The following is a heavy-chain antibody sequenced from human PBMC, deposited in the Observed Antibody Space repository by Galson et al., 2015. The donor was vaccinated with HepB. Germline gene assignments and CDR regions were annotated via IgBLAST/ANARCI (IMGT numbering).Heavy chain of an antibody. V-gene: IGHV3-11*01. J-gene: IGHJ6*03. D-gene: IGHD5-12*01. CDR2: ISPNGETI. CDR1: GFTFSDYY. CDR3: ARVSAYEALSYSSYMDV. Sequence: SLRLSCAASGFTFSDYYMSWIRQAPGRGLEWLSYISPNGETIYYAASVEGRSTVSRDNAKNSLYLHMDSLRADDTALYYCARVSAYEALSYSSYMDVWGKGTTVTVSS.